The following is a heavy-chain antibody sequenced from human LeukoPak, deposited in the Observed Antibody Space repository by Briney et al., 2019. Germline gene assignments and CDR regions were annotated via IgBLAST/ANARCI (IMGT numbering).Heavy chain of an antibody. CDR1: GFTFSSYG. CDR2: ISYDGSNK. D-gene: IGHD4-17*01. CDR3: AKEVSYGDYAFDY. J-gene: IGHJ4*02. V-gene: IGHV3-30*18. Sequence: GRSLRLSCAASGFTFSSYGMHWVRQAPGKELEWVAVISYDGSNKYYADSVKGRFTISRDNSKNTLYLQMNSLRAEDTAVYYCAKEVSYGDYAFDYWGQGTLVTVSS.